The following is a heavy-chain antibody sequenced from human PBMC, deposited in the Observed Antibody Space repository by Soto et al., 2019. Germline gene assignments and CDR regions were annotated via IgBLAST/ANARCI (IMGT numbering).Heavy chain of an antibody. D-gene: IGHD6-6*01. CDR2: ISDSGSST. Sequence: EVQLLESGGGLVQPGGSLRLSCEASGFTFSSYSMAWVRQAPGKGLEWVSAISDSGSSTYYADSVKGRFSISRDNSKTTLYLQMNSLRAEDTAVYYCARAVYSSSARGYYYYYYGMDVWGQGTTVTVSS. CDR3: ARAVYSSSARGYYYYYYGMDV. J-gene: IGHJ6*02. V-gene: IGHV3-23*01. CDR1: GFTFSSYS.